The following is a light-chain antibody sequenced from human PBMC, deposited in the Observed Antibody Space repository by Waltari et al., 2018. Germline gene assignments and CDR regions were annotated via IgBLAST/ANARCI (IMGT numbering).Light chain of an antibody. V-gene: IGLV2-14*01. CDR2: DVS. Sequence: QSALTQPASVSGSPGQSITISCTGNSSDVGGYNYVSWYQQHPGKAPKLMIYDVSKRPSGVSNRFSGSKSSNTASLTISGLQAEDEADYYCSSYTSSSTPYVFGTGTKVTVL. CDR3: SSYTSSSTPYV. J-gene: IGLJ1*01. CDR1: SSDVGGYNY.